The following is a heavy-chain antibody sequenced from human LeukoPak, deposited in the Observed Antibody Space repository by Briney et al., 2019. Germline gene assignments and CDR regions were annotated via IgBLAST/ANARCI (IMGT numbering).Heavy chain of an antibody. CDR3: ARPENDGSYHY. D-gene: IGHD1-26*01. Sequence: SDTLSLTCTVSGGSVSSYYWSWLRQPPGKGLEWIGYIYYKGSSNYSPSLKSRVTILVDTYKNQFSLKLSSVTAADTAIYYCARPENDGSYHYWGQGTLVTVSS. CDR1: GGSVSSYY. J-gene: IGHJ4*02. V-gene: IGHV4-59*08. CDR2: IYYKGSS.